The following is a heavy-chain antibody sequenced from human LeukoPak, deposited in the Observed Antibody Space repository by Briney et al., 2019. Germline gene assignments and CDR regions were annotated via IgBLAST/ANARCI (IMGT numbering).Heavy chain of an antibody. V-gene: IGHV4-59*01. D-gene: IGHD3-9*01. J-gene: IGHJ4*02. CDR2: IYYSGNT. CDR3: ARSGTLTGYLF. CDR1: GGSISSYY. Sequence: SETLSLTCTVSGGSISSYYWSWIRQALGKGLEWIGYIYYSGNTNYNPSLQSRVTISVDTSKNQFSLKLSSVTAADTAVYYCARSGTLTGYLFWGQGTLVTVSS.